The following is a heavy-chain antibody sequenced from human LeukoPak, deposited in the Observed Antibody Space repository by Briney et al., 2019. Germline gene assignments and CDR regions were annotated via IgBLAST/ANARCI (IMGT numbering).Heavy chain of an antibody. V-gene: IGHV1-2*06. CDR3: ARDYGGLRLGELSLLTPGY. CDR2: INPNSGGT. D-gene: IGHD3-16*02. CDR1: GYTFTGYY. Sequence: ASVKVSCKPYGYTFTGYYMHWVRQAPGQGLEWMGRINPNSGGTNYAQKFQGRVTMTRDTSISTAYMELSRLRSDDTAVYYCARDYGGLRLGELSLLTPGYWGQGTLVTVSS. J-gene: IGHJ4*02.